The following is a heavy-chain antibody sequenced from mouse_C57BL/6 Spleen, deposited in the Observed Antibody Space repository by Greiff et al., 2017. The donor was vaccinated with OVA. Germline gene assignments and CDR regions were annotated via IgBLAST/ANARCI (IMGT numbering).Heavy chain of an antibody. D-gene: IGHD2-2*01. CDR2: IRNKANGYTT. CDR1: GFTFTDYY. Sequence: EVQVVESGGGLVQPGGSLSLSCAASGFTFTDYYMSWVRQPPGKALEWLGFIRNKANGYTTEYSASVKGRFTISRDNSQSILYLQMNSQRAEDSDTYYCARYRWLPHGYFDVWGTGTTVTVSS. CDR3: ARYRWLPHGYFDV. V-gene: IGHV7-3*01. J-gene: IGHJ1*03.